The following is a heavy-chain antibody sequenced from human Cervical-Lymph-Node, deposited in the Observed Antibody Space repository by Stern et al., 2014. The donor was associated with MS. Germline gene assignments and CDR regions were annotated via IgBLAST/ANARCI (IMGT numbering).Heavy chain of an antibody. CDR1: GLIFSDHY. J-gene: IGHJ4*02. CDR2: IRIKRNSYTT. V-gene: IGHV3-72*01. Sequence: MQLVQSGGGLVQPGGSLRLFCAASGLIFSDHYMDWVRQAPGKGLEWVGRIRIKRNSYTTEYATSVRGRFTISRDDSKNSLYLQLNSLKTEETAVYYCARVGYSDPNFDYWGQGTLVTVSP. D-gene: IGHD5-18*01. CDR3: ARVGYSDPNFDY.